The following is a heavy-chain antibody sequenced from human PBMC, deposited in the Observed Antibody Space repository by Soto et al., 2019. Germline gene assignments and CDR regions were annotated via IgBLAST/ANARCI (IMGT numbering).Heavy chain of an antibody. D-gene: IGHD3-10*01. V-gene: IGHV5-10-1*01. CDR2: IDPSDSYT. CDR3: ARQYYYGSGSYSADHYYYGMDV. CDR1: GYSFTSYW. J-gene: IGHJ6*02. Sequence: GESLKISCKGSGYSFTSYWISWVRQMPGKGLEWMGRIDPSDSYTNYSPSFQGHVTISADKSISTAYLQWSSLKASDTAMYYCARQYYYGSGSYSADHYYYGMDVWGQGTTVTVSS.